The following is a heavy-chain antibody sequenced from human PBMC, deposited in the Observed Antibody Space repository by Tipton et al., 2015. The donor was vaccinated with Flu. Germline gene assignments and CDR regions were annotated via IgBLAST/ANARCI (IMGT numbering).Heavy chain of an antibody. Sequence: LRLSCTVSGYSISSGYCWGWIRQPPGKGLEWIGNIYHSGGTYYNPSLKGRVTISEDTSKNQFSLKLTSVTAADTAAYYCAGLRREERYYDTRGLLDWGQGTLVAVSS. CDR1: GYSISSGYC. J-gene: IGHJ1*01. V-gene: IGHV4-38-2*02. CDR3: AGLRREERYYDTRGLLD. CDR2: IYHSGGT. D-gene: IGHD3-22*01.